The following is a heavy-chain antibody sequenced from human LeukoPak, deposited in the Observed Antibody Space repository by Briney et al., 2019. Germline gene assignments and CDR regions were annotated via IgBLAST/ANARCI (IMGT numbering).Heavy chain of an antibody. J-gene: IGHJ6*03. Sequence: SETLSLTCTVSGGSISSSSYYWGWIRQPPGKGLEWIGSIYYSGSSSYNPSLKSRVTISVDTSKNQFSLKLNSVTAADTAVYYCAREYSSGWYSAYYYYMDVWGKGTTVTISS. D-gene: IGHD6-19*01. CDR3: AREYSSGWYSAYYYYMDV. CDR2: IYYSGSS. V-gene: IGHV4-39*07. CDR1: GGSISSSSYY.